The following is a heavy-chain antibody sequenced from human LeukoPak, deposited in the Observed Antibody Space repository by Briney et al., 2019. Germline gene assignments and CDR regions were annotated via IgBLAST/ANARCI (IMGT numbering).Heavy chain of an antibody. CDR1: GYTFTSYD. Sequence: SVKVSCKASGYTFTSYDINWVRQAPGQGLEWMGRIIPILGIANYAQKFQGRVTITADKSTSTAYMELSSLRSEDTAVYYCARDKGIHDPDYFDYWGQGTLVTVSS. V-gene: IGHV1-69*04. D-gene: IGHD5-18*01. CDR2: IIPILGIA. J-gene: IGHJ4*02. CDR3: ARDKGIHDPDYFDY.